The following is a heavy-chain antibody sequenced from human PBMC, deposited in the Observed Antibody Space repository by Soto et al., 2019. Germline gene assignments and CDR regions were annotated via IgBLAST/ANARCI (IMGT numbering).Heavy chain of an antibody. CDR1: GYMFTDYY. Sequence: GASVKVSCKASGYMFTDYYMHWVRQAPGQGLEWMGWINPNSGDTGYAPKFQGRVTVTRDTSISTAYMELKSLRSDDPAVYYCARGARLVVVIDANDYWGQGTLVTVSS. CDR3: ARGARLVVVIDANDY. D-gene: IGHD2-15*01. V-gene: IGHV1-2*02. CDR2: INPNSGDT. J-gene: IGHJ4*02.